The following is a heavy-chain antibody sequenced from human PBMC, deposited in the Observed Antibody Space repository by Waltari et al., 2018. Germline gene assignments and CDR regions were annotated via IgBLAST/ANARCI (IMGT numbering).Heavy chain of an antibody. V-gene: IGHV3-48*03. CDR2: ISSRGSTI. J-gene: IGHJ3*02. CDR3: ARDEAYCGGDCYSTAFDI. Sequence: EVQLVESGGGLVQPGGSLRLSCAASGFTFSSYEMNWVRQAPGKGLGWVSYISSRGSTIYYAASVKGRFTISRDNAKNSLYLEMNSLRAEDTAVYYCARDEAYCGGDCYSTAFDIWGQGTMVTVSS. D-gene: IGHD2-21*02. CDR1: GFTFSSYE.